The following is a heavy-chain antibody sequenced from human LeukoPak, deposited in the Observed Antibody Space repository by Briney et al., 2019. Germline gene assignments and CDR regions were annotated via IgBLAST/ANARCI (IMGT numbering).Heavy chain of an antibody. CDR1: GYTFTSYG. J-gene: IGHJ6*02. CDR3: AREREQQLANGNYYYYGMDV. CDR2: ISAYNGNT. D-gene: IGHD6-6*01. Sequence: ASVKVSCKASGYTFTSYGFSWVRQAPGQGLEWMGWISAYNGNTNYAQKLQGRVTMTTDTSTSTAYMELRSLRSDDTAVYYCAREREQQLANGNYYYYGMDVWGQGTTVTVSS. V-gene: IGHV1-18*01.